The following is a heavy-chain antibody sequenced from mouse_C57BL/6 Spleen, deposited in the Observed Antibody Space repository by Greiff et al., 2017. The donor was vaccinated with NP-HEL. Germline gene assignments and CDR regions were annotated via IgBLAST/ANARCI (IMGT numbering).Heavy chain of an antibody. V-gene: IGHV2-5*01. CDR1: GFSLTSYG. CDR2: IWSGGST. J-gene: IGHJ1*03. D-gene: IGHD1-1*01. CDR3: ANIYYYGSRGDVFDV. Sequence: QVQLQQSGPGLVQPSQSLSITCTVSGFSLTSYGVHWVRQSPGKGLEWLGVIWSGGSTDYNAAFMSSLSITKDNSKSQVFFKMNSLQADDTAIYYGANIYYYGSRGDVFDVWGTGTTVTVSS.